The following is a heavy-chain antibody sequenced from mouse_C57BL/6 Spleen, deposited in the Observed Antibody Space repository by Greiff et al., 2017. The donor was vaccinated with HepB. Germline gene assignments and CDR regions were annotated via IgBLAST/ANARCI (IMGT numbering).Heavy chain of an antibody. D-gene: IGHD2-4*01. J-gene: IGHJ3*01. V-gene: IGHV3-6*01. CDR1: GYSITSGYY. CDR3: AVYYDYDVGFAY. Sequence: ESGPGLVKPSQSLSLTCSVTGYSITSGYYWNWIRQFPGNKLEWMGYISYDGSNNYNPSLKNRISITRDTSKNQFFLKLNSVTTEDTATYYCAVYYDYDVGFAYWGQGTLVTVSA. CDR2: ISYDGSN.